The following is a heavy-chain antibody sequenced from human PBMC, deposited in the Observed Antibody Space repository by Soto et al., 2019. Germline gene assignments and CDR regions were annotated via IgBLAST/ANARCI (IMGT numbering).Heavy chain of an antibody. V-gene: IGHV3-48*02. CDR1: GFTFSSYS. CDR2: ISSSSSTI. Sequence: EVQLVESGGGLVQPGGSLRLSCAASGFTFSSYSMNWVRQAPGKGLEWVSYISSSSSTIYYADSVKGRFTISRDNAKNSLYLQMNSLRDEDTAVYYCARACGGSCYSQYYFDYWGQGTLVTVSS. J-gene: IGHJ4*02. CDR3: ARACGGSCYSQYYFDY. D-gene: IGHD2-15*01.